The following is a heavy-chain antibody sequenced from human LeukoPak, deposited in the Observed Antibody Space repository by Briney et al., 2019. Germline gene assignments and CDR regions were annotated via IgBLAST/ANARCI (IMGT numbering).Heavy chain of an antibody. J-gene: IGHJ4*02. V-gene: IGHV3-74*01. Sequence: GGSLRLSCAASGLTFSSHWMDWGRQAPGKGRVWGSRITNDGSSTTYADSVKGRFTISRDNAKNMLYLQVNSLRAEDTAVYYCATQQGGTPAYWGQGTLVTVSS. CDR3: ATQQGGTPAY. D-gene: IGHD3-16*01. CDR1: GLTFSSHW. CDR2: ITNDGSST.